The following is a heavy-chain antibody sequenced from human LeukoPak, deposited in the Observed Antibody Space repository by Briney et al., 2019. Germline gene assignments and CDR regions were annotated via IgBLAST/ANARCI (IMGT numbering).Heavy chain of an antibody. Sequence: ASVKVSCKASGYTFTSYYMHWVRQAPGQGLEWMGIINPSGGSTSYAQKFQGRVTMTRGTSTSTVYMELSSLRSEDTAVYYCARARAGLRDFERGGPDYWGQGTLVTVSS. CDR3: ARARAGLRDFERGGPDY. CDR1: GYTFTSYY. CDR2: INPSGGST. V-gene: IGHV1-46*01. J-gene: IGHJ4*02. D-gene: IGHD3-9*01.